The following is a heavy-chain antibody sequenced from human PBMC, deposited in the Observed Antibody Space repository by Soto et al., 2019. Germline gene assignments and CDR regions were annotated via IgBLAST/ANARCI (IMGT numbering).Heavy chain of an antibody. D-gene: IGHD4-17*01. Sequence: ASVKVSCKASGYTFTGYYMHWVRQAPGQGLEWMGWINPNSGGTNYAQKFQGWVTMTRDTSISTAHMELSRLRSDDTAVYYCARGIRWLRTEPYFDYWGQGTLVTVSS. V-gene: IGHV1-2*04. CDR3: ARGIRWLRTEPYFDY. J-gene: IGHJ4*02. CDR2: INPNSGGT. CDR1: GYTFTGYY.